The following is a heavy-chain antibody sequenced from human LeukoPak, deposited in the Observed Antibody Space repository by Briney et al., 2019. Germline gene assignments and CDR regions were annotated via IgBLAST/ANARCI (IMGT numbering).Heavy chain of an antibody. J-gene: IGHJ3*02. Sequence: PSETLSLTCSVSGGSISSYYWSWIRQPPGKGLEWIAYIYYSGSTNYNPSLKSRVTISVDTSKNQFSLKLSSVTAADTAVYYCARLTGNDAFDIWGQGTMVTVSS. CDR1: GGSISSYY. CDR3: ARLTGNDAFDI. CDR2: IYYSGST. D-gene: IGHD7-27*01. V-gene: IGHV4-59*08.